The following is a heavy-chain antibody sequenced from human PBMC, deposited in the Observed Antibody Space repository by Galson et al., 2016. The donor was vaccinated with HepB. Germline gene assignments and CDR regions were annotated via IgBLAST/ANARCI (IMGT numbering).Heavy chain of an antibody. Sequence: SETLSLTCSVSGASLSYYYWSWIRQPPGKGLEWIGYIYHSGSTNYNPSLKSRVTMSVDTSKNQFSLKLSSVTAAATAVYYCARDDSGGWYGFHYGMDVWGQGTTVTVSS. CDR1: GASLSYYY. D-gene: IGHD6-19*01. J-gene: IGHJ6*02. CDR3: ARDDSGGWYGFHYGMDV. V-gene: IGHV4-59*01. CDR2: IYHSGST.